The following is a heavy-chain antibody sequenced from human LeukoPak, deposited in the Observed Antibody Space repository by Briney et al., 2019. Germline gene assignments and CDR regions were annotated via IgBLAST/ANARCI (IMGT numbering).Heavy chain of an antibody. J-gene: IGHJ6*03. V-gene: IGHV3-23*01. Sequence: GGSLRLSCAASGITFNSYTMNWVRQAPGKGLEWVSSISGSGDNMDYADSVKGRFTISRDNSENTLYLQMNSLRGEDTAVYYCARDGYSGSYYRLYYFFMDVWGKGTTVTVSS. CDR2: ISGSGDNM. CDR3: ARDGYSGSYYRLYYFFMDV. CDR1: GITFNSYT. D-gene: IGHD1-26*01.